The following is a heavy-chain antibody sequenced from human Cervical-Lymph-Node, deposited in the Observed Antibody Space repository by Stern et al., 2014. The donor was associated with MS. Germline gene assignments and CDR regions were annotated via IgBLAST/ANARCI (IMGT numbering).Heavy chain of an antibody. CDR3: VRDGHYYDSRAYDNFDY. Sequence: VQLVQSGGEVKKPGASVKVSCTASGYTFSDYGVSWVRQAPGQGLQWMGWISAHTGTTNYAQMFQGRVNMTTDTSSSTAYMELWSLRSDDTAMYYCVRDGHYYDSRAYDNFDYWGQGTLVTVSS. V-gene: IGHV1-18*01. J-gene: IGHJ4*02. CDR1: GYTFSDYG. CDR2: ISAHTGTT. D-gene: IGHD3-22*01.